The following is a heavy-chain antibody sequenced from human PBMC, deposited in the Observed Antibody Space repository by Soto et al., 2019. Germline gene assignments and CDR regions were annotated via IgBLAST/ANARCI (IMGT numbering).Heavy chain of an antibody. J-gene: IGHJ6*02. Sequence: QLQLQESGPGLVKPSETLSLTCTVSSASISSSSYTWGWIRQPPGKGLDWIGSIYYSGTTYYNPSLYSRFTVYVDTSKNQFSLQVTSVTAADTAVYYCAIPHGYCISSSCHGHYAMDVWGQGTTVIVSS. V-gene: IGHV4-39*01. D-gene: IGHD2-2*03. CDR3: AIPHGYCISSSCHGHYAMDV. CDR2: IYYSGTT. CDR1: SASISSSSYT.